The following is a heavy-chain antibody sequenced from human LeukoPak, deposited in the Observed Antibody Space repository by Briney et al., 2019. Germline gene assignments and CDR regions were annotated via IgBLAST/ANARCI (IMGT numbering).Heavy chain of an antibody. CDR3: ARAGWSYYYDSSGYY. CDR2: IKQDGSEK. D-gene: IGHD3-22*01. V-gene: IGHV3-7*01. Sequence: QAGGSLRLSCAASGFTFSSYWMSWVRQAPGKGLEWVANIKQDGSEKYYVDSVKGRFTSSRDNAKHSLYLQMNSLRAEDTAVYYCARAGWSYYYDSSGYYWGQGTLVTVSS. J-gene: IGHJ4*02. CDR1: GFTFSSYW.